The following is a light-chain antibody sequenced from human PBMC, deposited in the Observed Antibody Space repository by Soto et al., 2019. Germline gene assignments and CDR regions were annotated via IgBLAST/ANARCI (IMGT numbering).Light chain of an antibody. CDR1: QSVSTN. CDR3: QQYHNWPPLT. CDR2: GAS. J-gene: IGKJ4*01. Sequence: EVVMTQSPATLSVSPGERATLSCRASQSVSTNLAWYQHKTGQAPRLLIYGASTRATDTPARFSGSGSGTEFTLTISGLQSEDFAIYYCQQYHNWPPLTFGVGTTVEIK. V-gene: IGKV3-15*01.